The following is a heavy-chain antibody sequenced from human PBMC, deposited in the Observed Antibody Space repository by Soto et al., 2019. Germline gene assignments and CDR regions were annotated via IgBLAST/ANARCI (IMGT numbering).Heavy chain of an antibody. V-gene: IGHV3-7*03. CDR2: INQDGSEK. CDR1: GFPFSSHW. J-gene: IGHJ4*02. D-gene: IGHD3-22*01. CDR3: ARYGRSDYYDSSGYYYPYYFDY. Sequence: GGSLRLSCVGSGFPFSSHWMTWVRQAPGKALEWVANINQDGSEKYYVDSVKGRFTISRDNSKNTLYLQMNSLRAEDTAVYYCARYGRSDYYDSSGYYYPYYFDYWGQGTLVTVSS.